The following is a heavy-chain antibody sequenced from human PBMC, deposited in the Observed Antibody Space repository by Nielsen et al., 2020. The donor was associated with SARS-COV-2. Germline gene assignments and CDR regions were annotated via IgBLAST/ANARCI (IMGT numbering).Heavy chain of an antibody. D-gene: IGHD6-19*01. Sequence: GGSLRLSCAASGFTFSSYAMSWVRQAPGKGLEWVSVIYSGGSTYYADSVKGRFTISRDNSKNTLYLQMNSLRAEDTAVYYCARITRTYSSGWYVDGWFDPWGQGTLVTVSS. CDR3: ARITRTYSSGWYVDGWFDP. CDR1: GFTFSSYA. J-gene: IGHJ5*02. V-gene: IGHV3-66*01. CDR2: IYSGGST.